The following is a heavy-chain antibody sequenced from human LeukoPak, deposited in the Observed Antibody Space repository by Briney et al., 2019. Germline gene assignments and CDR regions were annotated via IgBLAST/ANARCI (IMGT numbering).Heavy chain of an antibody. CDR3: VKEGVEYSYSYGDY. Sequence: GKSLRLSCAASGFSFNNYAMYWVRQAPGKGLEWVALISYDGGDKYYAESMKGRITISRDNAENTLYLQMNNLRLDDTAFYFCVKEGVEYSYSYGDYWGQGTLVTVSS. J-gene: IGHJ4*02. CDR1: GFSFNNYA. V-gene: IGHV3-30*18. CDR2: ISYDGGDK. D-gene: IGHD3-16*01.